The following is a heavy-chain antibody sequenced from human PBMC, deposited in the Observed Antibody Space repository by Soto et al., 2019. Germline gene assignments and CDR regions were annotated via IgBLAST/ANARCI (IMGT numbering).Heavy chain of an antibody. CDR1: GGTFSSYA. D-gene: IGHD1-26*01. J-gene: IGHJ5*02. CDR2: IIPIFGTA. CDR3: ARNRHYHNWFDP. Sequence: QVQLVQSGAEVKKPGSSVKVSCKASGGTFSSYAISWVRQAPGQGLEWMGGIIPIFGTANYAQKFQGRVTITADEATSTAYMELSSLRSEDTAVYYFARNRHYHNWFDPWGQGTLVTVSS. V-gene: IGHV1-69*01.